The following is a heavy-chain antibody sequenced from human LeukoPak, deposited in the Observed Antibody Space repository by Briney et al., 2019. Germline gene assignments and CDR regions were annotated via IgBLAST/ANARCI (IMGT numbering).Heavy chain of an antibody. Sequence: ASVKVSCKASGYTFTDYYMHWVQQAPGKGLEWVGRVDPEDGETIYAEKFQGRVTITADTSTDTTYMELSSLRSEDTAVYYCATGYYDSSGPFFDYWGQGTLVTVSS. CDR2: VDPEDGET. V-gene: IGHV1-69-2*01. CDR1: GYTFTDYY. J-gene: IGHJ4*02. D-gene: IGHD3-22*01. CDR3: ATGYYDSSGPFFDY.